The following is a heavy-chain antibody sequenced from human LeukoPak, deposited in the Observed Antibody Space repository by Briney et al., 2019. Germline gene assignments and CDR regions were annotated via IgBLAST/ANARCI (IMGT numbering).Heavy chain of an antibody. V-gene: IGHV1-2*06. Sequence: GASVKVSCKASGYTFTGYYMHWVRQAPGQGLEWMGRINPNSGGTNYAQKFQGRVTMTRDTSISTAYMELSRLRSDDTAVYYCAVNYDFWSGSNWFDPWGQGTLVTVSS. CDR3: AVNYDFWSGSNWFDP. D-gene: IGHD3-3*01. J-gene: IGHJ5*02. CDR2: INPNSGGT. CDR1: GYTFTGYY.